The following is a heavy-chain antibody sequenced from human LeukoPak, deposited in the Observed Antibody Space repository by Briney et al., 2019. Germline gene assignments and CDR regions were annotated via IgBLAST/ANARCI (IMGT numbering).Heavy chain of an antibody. CDR3: ASPRYCSSTSCYFGYDY. V-gene: IGHV4-39*01. J-gene: IGHJ4*02. CDR2: IYYSGST. Sequence: PSETLSLTCTVSGGSISSSSYYWGWIRQPPGKGLEWIGSIYYSGSTYYNPSLKSRVTISVDTSKNQFSLKLSCVTAADTAVYYCASPRYCSSTSCYFGYDYWGQGTLVTVPS. D-gene: IGHD2-2*01. CDR1: GGSISSSSYY.